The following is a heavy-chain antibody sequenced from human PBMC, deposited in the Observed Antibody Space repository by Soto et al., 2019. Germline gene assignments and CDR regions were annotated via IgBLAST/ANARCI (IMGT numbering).Heavy chain of an antibody. CDR3: ARALEGSGIRFFNPSPDYFDY. J-gene: IGHJ4*02. CDR1: GFTFSSYS. D-gene: IGHD3-10*01. V-gene: IGHV3-21*01. CDR2: ISSSSSYI. Sequence: PGGSLRLSCAASGFTFSSYSMNWVRQAPGKGLEWVSSISSSSSYIYYADSVKGRFTISRDNAKNSLYLQMNSLRAEDTAVYYCARALEGSGIRFFNPSPDYFDYWGQGTLVTVSS.